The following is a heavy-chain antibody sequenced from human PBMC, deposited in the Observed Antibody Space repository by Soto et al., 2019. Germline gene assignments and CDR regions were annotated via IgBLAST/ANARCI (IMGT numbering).Heavy chain of an antibody. D-gene: IGHD1-1*01. J-gene: IGHJ6*02. CDR3: ARNEATYYNFYGMDV. CDR1: GYSFTTYW. Sequence: PGESLKISCESHGYSFTTYWITWVRQEPGKGLEWVGSFHPGESDTRYSPSFQGQVTISADRSLATAYLQWSSLQAADTAIYYCARNEATYYNFYGMDVWGQGTTVTVSS. CDR2: FHPGESDT. V-gene: IGHV5-51*01.